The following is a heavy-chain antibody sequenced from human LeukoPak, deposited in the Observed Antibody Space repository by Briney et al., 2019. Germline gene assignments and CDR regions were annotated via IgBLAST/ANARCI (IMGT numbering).Heavy chain of an antibody. V-gene: IGHV5-51*01. J-gene: IGHJ5*02. Sequence: GESLKISCKGSGYSFTSYWIGWVRQMPGKGLEWMGIIYPGDSDTRYSPSFQGQVTISADKSISTAYLQWSSLKASDTAMYYCARGGYSSSWYPNWFDPWGQGTLVTVSP. CDR2: IYPGDSDT. CDR3: ARGGYSSSWYPNWFDP. CDR1: GYSFTSYW. D-gene: IGHD6-13*01.